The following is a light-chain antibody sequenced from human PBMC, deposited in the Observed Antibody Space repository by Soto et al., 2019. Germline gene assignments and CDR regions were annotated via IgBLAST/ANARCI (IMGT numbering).Light chain of an antibody. V-gene: IGKV2-28*01. CDR2: LGS. J-gene: IGKJ2*01. CDR3: MQALQTPQ. Sequence: DIVMTQSPLSLPVTPGEPASISCRSSQSLLHSSGYMYLDWYLQKPGQSPQLLIYLGSNRASGVPDRFSGSGSGTDLTLKISRVEAEDVGLYNCMQALQTPQFCQGTKLEIK. CDR1: QSLLHSSGYMY.